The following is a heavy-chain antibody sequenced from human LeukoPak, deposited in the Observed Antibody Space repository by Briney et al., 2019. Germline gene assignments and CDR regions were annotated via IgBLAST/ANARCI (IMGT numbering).Heavy chain of an antibody. Sequence: ASVKVSCKASGYSFTSFAMSWVRQAPGQGLEWMGWINANTGTPTYAQGFTGRFVFSLDTSVNTAFLQISSLKAEDTAVYYCARVRGYCSSTSCYIAYWGQGTLVTVSS. CDR3: ARVRGYCSSTSCYIAY. J-gene: IGHJ4*02. CDR2: INANTGTP. CDR1: GYSFTSFA. D-gene: IGHD2-2*02. V-gene: IGHV7-4-1*02.